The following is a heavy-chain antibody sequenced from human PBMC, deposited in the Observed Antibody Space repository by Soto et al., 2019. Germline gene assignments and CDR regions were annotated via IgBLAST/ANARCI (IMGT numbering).Heavy chain of an antibody. J-gene: IGHJ6*02. V-gene: IGHV6-1*01. CDR3: AASSCFRGMDV. Sequence: SQTLSLTCAISGDSVSSDSAAWSWIRQSPSRGLEWLGRTYYRSKWNNDYAVSVRSRVTINPDTSKNQFSLQLYSLTPEDTTAYYCAASSCFRGMDVWGQGTQVTV. CDR2: TYYRSKWNN. D-gene: IGHD2-21*01. CDR1: GDSVSSDSAA.